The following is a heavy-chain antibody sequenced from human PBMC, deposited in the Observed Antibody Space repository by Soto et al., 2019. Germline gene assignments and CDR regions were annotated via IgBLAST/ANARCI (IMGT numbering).Heavy chain of an antibody. Sequence: PGGSLRLSCAASGFTFSSYAMSWVRQAPGKGLEWVSAISGSGGSTYYADSVKGRFTISRDNSKNTLYLQMNSLRAEDTAVYYCAKCPGTYGDYRCYFDYWGQGTLVTVSS. J-gene: IGHJ4*02. CDR1: GFTFSSYA. D-gene: IGHD4-17*01. CDR3: AKCPGTYGDYRCYFDY. V-gene: IGHV3-23*01. CDR2: ISGSGGST.